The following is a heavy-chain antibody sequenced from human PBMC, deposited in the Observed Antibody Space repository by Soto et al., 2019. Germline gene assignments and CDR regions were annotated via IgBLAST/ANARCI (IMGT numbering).Heavy chain of an antibody. J-gene: IGHJ6*02. V-gene: IGHV4-59*01. Sequence: QVQLQESGPGLVKPSETLSLTCTVSGGSISSYYWSWIRQPPGKGLEWIGYIYYSGSTNYNPSLKSRVTISVDTSKNQFSLKLSSVTAADTAVYYCARARTMDVWGQGTAVTVSS. CDR3: ARARTMDV. CDR1: GGSISSYY. CDR2: IYYSGST.